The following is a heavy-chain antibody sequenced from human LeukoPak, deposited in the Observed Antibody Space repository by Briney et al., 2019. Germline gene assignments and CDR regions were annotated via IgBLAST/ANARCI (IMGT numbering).Heavy chain of an antibody. Sequence: PSETLSLTCTVSGGSISSHYWSWIRQPPGKGLEWIGYIYYSGSTNYNPSLKSRVTISVDTSKNQFSLKLSSVTAAGTAVYYCARESGYSYGYQFWFDPWGQGTLVTVSS. CDR2: IYYSGST. CDR1: GGSISSHY. CDR3: ARESGYSYGYQFWFDP. V-gene: IGHV4-59*11. J-gene: IGHJ5*02. D-gene: IGHD5-18*01.